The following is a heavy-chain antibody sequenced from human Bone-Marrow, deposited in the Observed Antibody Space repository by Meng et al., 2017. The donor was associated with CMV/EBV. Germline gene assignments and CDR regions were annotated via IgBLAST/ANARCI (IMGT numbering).Heavy chain of an antibody. J-gene: IGHJ4*02. V-gene: IGHV1-3*02. CDR2: SNAGNGNT. Sequence: ASVKVSCKASGYTFTSYAMHWVRQAPGQRLEWMGWSNAGNGNTKYSQEFQGRVTITRDTSASTAYMELSSLRSEDMAVYYCARDTWYSGGKTPDFDYWGQGTLVTVSS. CDR1: GYTFTSYA. CDR3: ARDTWYSGGKTPDFDY. D-gene: IGHD1-26*01.